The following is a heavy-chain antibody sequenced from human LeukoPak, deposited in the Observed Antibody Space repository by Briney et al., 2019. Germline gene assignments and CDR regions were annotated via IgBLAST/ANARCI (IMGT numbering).Heavy chain of an antibody. CDR1: GGSFSGYY. D-gene: IGHD3-22*01. Sequence: PSETLSLTCAVYGGSFSGYYWSWIRQPPGKGLEWIGEINHSGSTNYNPSLKSRVTISVDTSKNQFSLELSSVTAADTAVYYCATLYYDSSGDAFDIWGQGTMVTVSS. J-gene: IGHJ3*02. CDR2: INHSGST. V-gene: IGHV4-34*01. CDR3: ATLYYDSSGDAFDI.